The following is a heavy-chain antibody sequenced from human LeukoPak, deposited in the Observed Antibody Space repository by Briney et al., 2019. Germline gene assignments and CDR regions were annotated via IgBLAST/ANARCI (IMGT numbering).Heavy chain of an antibody. J-gene: IGHJ2*01. CDR1: GYTFNNYD. CDR2: MNPNSGNT. Sequence: ASVKVSCKASGYTFNNYDINWVRQATGQGLEWMGWMNPNSGNTGYAQKFQGRVTMTRNTSISTAYMELSSLRSEDTAVYYCARGNRKNLAYYYGSGSLPPENLWGRGTLVTVSS. D-gene: IGHD3-10*01. V-gene: IGHV1-8*01. CDR3: ARGNRKNLAYYYGSGSLPPENL.